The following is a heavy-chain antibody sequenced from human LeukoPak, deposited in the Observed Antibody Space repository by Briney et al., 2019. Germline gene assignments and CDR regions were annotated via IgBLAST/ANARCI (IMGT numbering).Heavy chain of an antibody. CDR2: IIPIFGTA. D-gene: IGHD2-2*01. Sequence: ASAKVSCKASGGTFSSYAISWVRQAPGQGLEWMGGIIPIFGTANYAQKFQGRVTITADESTSTAYMELSSLRSEDTAVYYCATTDGDIVVVPAAMPGPCYYGMDVWGQGTTVTVSS. J-gene: IGHJ6*02. CDR3: ATTDGDIVVVPAAMPGPCYYGMDV. V-gene: IGHV1-69*13. CDR1: GGTFSSYA.